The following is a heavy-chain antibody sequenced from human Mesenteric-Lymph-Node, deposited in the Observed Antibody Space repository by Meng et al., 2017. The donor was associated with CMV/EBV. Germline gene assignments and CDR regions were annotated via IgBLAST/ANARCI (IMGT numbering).Heavy chain of an antibody. CDR1: GFTFSEYA. CDR2: INRGGGGAT. Sequence: GESLKISCAASGFTFSEYAMHWVRQAPGKGLEWVSYINRGGGGATYYTDSVKGRFTISRDNTKNSLYLQMNSLRAEDTAVYYCARDWRWSDYWGQGTLVTVSS. J-gene: IGHJ4*02. V-gene: IGHV3-11*01. CDR3: ARDWRWSDY. D-gene: IGHD2-15*01.